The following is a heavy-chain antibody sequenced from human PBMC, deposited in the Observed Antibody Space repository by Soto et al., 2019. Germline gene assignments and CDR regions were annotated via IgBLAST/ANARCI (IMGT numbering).Heavy chain of an antibody. J-gene: IGHJ6*02. CDR2: TYYRSKWYN. V-gene: IGHV6-1*01. CDR3: ARDCPYILTGYRSNYYYYYGMDV. Sequence: PSQTLSLTCAISGDSVSSNSAAWNWIRQSPSRGLEWLGRTYYRSKWYNDYAVSVKSRITINPDTSKNQFSLQLNSVTPEDTAVYYCARDCPYILTGYRSNYYYYYGMDVWGQGTTVTVSS. D-gene: IGHD3-9*01. CDR1: GDSVSSNSAA.